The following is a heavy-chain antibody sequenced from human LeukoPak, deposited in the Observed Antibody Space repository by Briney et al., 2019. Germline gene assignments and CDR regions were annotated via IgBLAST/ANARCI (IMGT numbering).Heavy chain of an antibody. D-gene: IGHD3-10*01. V-gene: IGHV3-53*01. CDR2: TYSNGRT. CDR3: ARVLSGRGSLYDYYYYMDV. CDR1: GFTVSSNY. Sequence: GSPRLSCAASGFTVSSNYMSWVRQAPGKGLEWVSVTYSNGRTYYADSVKGRFTISRDISKNTLYLQMNSLRAEDTAVYYCARVLSGRGSLYDYYYYMDVWGKGTTVTISS. J-gene: IGHJ6*03.